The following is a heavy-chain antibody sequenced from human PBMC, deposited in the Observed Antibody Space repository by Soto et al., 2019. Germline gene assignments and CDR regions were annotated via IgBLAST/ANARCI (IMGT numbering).Heavy chain of an antibody. CDR1: GFTFSTYS. CDR3: MTDSQYRPAY. D-gene: IGHD3-16*02. CDR2: IKQDGTET. J-gene: IGHJ4*02. Sequence: GGSLRLSCAASGFTFSTYSMNWVRQAPGKGLEWVANIKQDGTETRYVDSVKGRFTISRDDSKNTVYLQMNSLRTEDTALYNCMTDSQYRPAYWGQGTQVNVSS. V-gene: IGHV3-7*03.